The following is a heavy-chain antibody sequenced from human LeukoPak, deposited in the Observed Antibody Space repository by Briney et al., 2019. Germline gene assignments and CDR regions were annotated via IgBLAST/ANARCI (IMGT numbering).Heavy chain of an antibody. V-gene: IGHV3-11*01. Sequence: PGGSLRLSCAGSGFTFSDHYLSWIRQAPGKGLEWVSYIWNSGSTIYYADSVMGRFTISRDNAKNSVYLQTNSLRAEDTAVYYCARGHYGLDYWGQGTMVTVSS. CDR1: GFTFSDHY. D-gene: IGHD3-16*01. CDR2: IWNSGSTI. J-gene: IGHJ4*02. CDR3: ARGHYGLDY.